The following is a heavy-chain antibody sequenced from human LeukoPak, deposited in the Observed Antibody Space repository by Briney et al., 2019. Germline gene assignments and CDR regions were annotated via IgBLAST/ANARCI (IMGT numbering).Heavy chain of an antibody. CDR2: IDYSGRT. V-gene: IGHV4-59*08. CDR3: ARHGGSWTFDY. D-gene: IGHD6-13*01. J-gene: IGHJ4*02. Sequence: PSETLSLTCTISGGSIGSYYWTWIRQPPGEGLEWIGYIDYSGRTKYNPSFKRRVTMSVGKSKNQFSPELRSLTASEPAVHFCARHGGSWTFDYWGQGTLVTVSS. CDR1: GGSIGSYY.